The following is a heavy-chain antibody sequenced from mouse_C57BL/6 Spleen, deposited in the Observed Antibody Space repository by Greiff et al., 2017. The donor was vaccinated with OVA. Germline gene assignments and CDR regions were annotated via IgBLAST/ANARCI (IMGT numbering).Heavy chain of an antibody. J-gene: IGHJ4*01. Sequence: NLVESGGGLVKPGGSLKLSCAASGFTFSSYVMSWVRQTPEKRLEWVATISDGGSYTYYPDNVKGRFTISRDNAKNNLYLQMSHLKSEDTAMYYCARGSMVTSPNYFAMDYWGQGTSVTVSS. CDR3: ARGSMVTSPNYFAMDY. D-gene: IGHD2-2*01. CDR1: GFTFSSYV. V-gene: IGHV5-4*03. CDR2: ISDGGSYT.